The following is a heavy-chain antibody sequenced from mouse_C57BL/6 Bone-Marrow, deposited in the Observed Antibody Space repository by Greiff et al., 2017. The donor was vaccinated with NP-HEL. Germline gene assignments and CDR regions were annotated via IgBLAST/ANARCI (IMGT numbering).Heavy chain of an antibody. CDR2: IYPTSGST. V-gene: IGHV1-64*01. CDR1: GYTFTSYW. J-gene: IGHJ4*01. Sequence: QVQLQQPGAELVKPGASVKLSCKASGYTFTSYWMHWVKQRPGQGLEWIGKIYPTSGSTNYNEKFKSKATLTVDKSSSTAYMPLSSLTSEDSAVDYCARFGVYDDAMDDWGQGTSVTVSS. CDR3: ARFGVYDDAMDD. D-gene: IGHD2-12*01.